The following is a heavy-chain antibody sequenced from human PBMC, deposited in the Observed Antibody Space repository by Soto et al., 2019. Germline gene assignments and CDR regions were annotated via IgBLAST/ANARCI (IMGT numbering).Heavy chain of an antibody. CDR1: GGSISSGDYY. D-gene: IGHD6-19*01. CDR3: APFSSGRAFDI. Sequence: PSETLSLTCTVSGGSISSGDYYWSWIRQPPGKGLEWMGNIYNSGSTYYNPSLKSGVTVSVDTSKNQFSLKRSSVTAADTAGYNCAPFSSGRAFDIWGQGTMVTV. V-gene: IGHV4-30-4*01. CDR2: IYNSGST. J-gene: IGHJ3*02.